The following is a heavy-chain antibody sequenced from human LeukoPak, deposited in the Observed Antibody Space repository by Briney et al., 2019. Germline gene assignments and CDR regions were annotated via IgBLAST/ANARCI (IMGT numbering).Heavy chain of an antibody. CDR1: GFTFSSYA. CDR2: ISGGGGST. D-gene: IGHD1-26*01. J-gene: IGHJ4*02. CDR3: ARGLGAPDY. V-gene: IGHV3-23*01. Sequence: PGGSLRLSCAASGFTFSSYAMSWVRQAPGKGLEWVSAISGGGGSTHYADSVKGRFTISRDNSKNTLYLQMSSLRAGDTAVYYCARGLGAPDYWGQGTLVTVSS.